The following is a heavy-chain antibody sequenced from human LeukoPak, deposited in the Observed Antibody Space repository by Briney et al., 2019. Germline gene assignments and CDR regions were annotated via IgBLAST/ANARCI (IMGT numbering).Heavy chain of an antibody. D-gene: IGHD5-18*01. Sequence: ASVKVSCKASGGTFSSYAISWVRQAPGQGLEWMGGIIPIFGTANYAQKFQGRVTITADESTSTAYMELSSLRSEDTAVYYCASEVDTAINDAFDIWGQGTMVTVSS. V-gene: IGHV1-69*13. CDR1: GGTFSSYA. CDR3: ASEVDTAINDAFDI. J-gene: IGHJ3*02. CDR2: IIPIFGTA.